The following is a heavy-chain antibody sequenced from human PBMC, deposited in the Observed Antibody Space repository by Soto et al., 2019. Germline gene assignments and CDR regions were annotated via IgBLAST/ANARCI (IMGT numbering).Heavy chain of an antibody. CDR1: GYSFTSYW. J-gene: IGHJ6*02. CDR3: ARRIRSDILAEDV. CDR2: IYPGDSDT. D-gene: IGHD3-9*01. V-gene: IGHV5-51*01. Sequence: GESLTLSCKVSGYSFTSYWIGWVRQIPGKGLERRGIIYPGDSDTRYSPSFQGQVTISADKSITTPHLQSRRLKAAGTAMYYCARRIRSDILAEDVWGQGTSVTVSS.